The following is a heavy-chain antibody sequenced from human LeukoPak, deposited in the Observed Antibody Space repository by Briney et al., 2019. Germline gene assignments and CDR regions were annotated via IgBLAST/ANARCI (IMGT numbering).Heavy chain of an antibody. J-gene: IGHJ4*02. Sequence: SETLSLTCAVYGGSFSGYYWSWIRQPPGKGLEWIGEINHSGSTNYNSSLKSRVTISVDTSKNQFSLKLSSVTATDTAVYYCARHEAQDFDYWGQGTLVTVSS. CDR2: INHSGST. CDR1: GGSFSGYY. V-gene: IGHV4-34*01. CDR3: ARHEAQDFDY.